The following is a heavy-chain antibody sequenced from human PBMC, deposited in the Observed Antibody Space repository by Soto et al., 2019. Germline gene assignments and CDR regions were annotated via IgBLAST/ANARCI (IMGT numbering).Heavy chain of an antibody. J-gene: IGHJ6*02. Sequence: SETLSLTCAVYGGSFSGYYWSWIRQHPGKGLEWIGEINHSGSTNYNPSLKSRVTISVDTSKNQFSLKLSSVTAADTAVYYCAKGFLEWSAPDYYYYGMDVWGQGTTVTVSS. CDR1: GGSFSGYY. CDR3: AKGFLEWSAPDYYYYGMDV. CDR2: INHSGST. D-gene: IGHD3-3*01. V-gene: IGHV4-34*01.